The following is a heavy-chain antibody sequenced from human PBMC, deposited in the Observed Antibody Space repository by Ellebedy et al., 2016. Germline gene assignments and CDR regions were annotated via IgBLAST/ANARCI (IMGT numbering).Heavy chain of an antibody. CDR2: ISGAGYTT. J-gene: IGHJ4*02. CDR3: RQGHYFDQ. V-gene: IGHV3-23*01. CDR1: RFRFSNYF. Sequence: GGSLRLSXATYRFRFSNYFMTWIRRAPGKGLAWVATISGAGYTTFFADSVKGRFTISRDNSKNTLYLQMNNLRVDDTALYYCRQGHYFDQWGQGALVTVSS.